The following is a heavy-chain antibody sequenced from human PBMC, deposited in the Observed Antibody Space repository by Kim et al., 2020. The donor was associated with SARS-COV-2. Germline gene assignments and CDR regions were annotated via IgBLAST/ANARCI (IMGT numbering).Heavy chain of an antibody. D-gene: IGHD6-13*01. CDR3: TRTYQQLDY. CDR2: GTT. J-gene: IGHJ4*02. Sequence: GTTEYAASVKGRFTISRDDSKSIAYLQMNSLKTEDTAVYYCTRTYQQLDYWGQGTLVTVSS. V-gene: IGHV3-49*02.